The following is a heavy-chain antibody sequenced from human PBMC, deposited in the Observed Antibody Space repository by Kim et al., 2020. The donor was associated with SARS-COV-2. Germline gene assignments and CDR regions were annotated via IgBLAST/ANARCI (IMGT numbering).Heavy chain of an antibody. J-gene: IGHJ4*02. CDR3: WGAAAGDPPLDY. Sequence: GGSLRLSCAASGFTFSSYGMHWVRQAPGKGLEWVAVISYDGSNKYYADSVKGRFTISRDNSKNTLYLQMNSLRAEDTAVYYCWGAAAGDPPLDYWGQGTLVTVSS. CDR2: ISYDGSNK. V-gene: IGHV3-30*03. D-gene: IGHD6-13*01. CDR1: GFTFSSYG.